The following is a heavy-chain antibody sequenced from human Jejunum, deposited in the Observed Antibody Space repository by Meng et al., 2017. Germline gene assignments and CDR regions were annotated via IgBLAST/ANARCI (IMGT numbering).Heavy chain of an antibody. Sequence: GSLRLSCAVSGDFTSSSDRWTWVRQAPGRGLEWIGEVWHSGATYYNPSLESRLTISIDTSNNRFSLELSSATAADTAVYYCARGVLERYFDYWVQGALVTVSS. CDR2: VWHSGAT. J-gene: IGHJ4*02. D-gene: IGHD3-10*01. CDR3: ARGVLERYFDY. V-gene: IGHV4-4*02. CDR1: GDFTSSSDR.